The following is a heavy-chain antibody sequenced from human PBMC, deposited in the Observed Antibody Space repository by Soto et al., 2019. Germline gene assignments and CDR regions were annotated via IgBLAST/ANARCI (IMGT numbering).Heavy chain of an antibody. V-gene: IGHV1-2*02. J-gene: IGHJ6*02. CDR3: ARGRIDYGVSYYYYGMDV. D-gene: IGHD4-17*01. CDR2: INPNSGGT. Sequence: ASVKVSCKASGYTFTGYYMHWVRQAPGQGLEWMGWINPNSGGTNYAQKSQGRVTMTRDTSISTAYMELSRLRSDDTAVYYCARGRIDYGVSYYYYGMDVWGQGTTVTVSS. CDR1: GYTFTGYY.